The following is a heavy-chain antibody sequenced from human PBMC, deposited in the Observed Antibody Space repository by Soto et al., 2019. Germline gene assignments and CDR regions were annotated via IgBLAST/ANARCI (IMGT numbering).Heavy chain of an antibody. J-gene: IGHJ5*02. D-gene: IGHD1-1*01. CDR2: ISGSGDYT. CDR1: GFTFSSYA. Sequence: GGSLRLSCAASGFTFSSYAMTWVRQAPGKGLEWVSSISGSGDYTYFADSVKGRFTISRDNSKDTLYLQMSSLRVEDTAIYYCAKDSRSHQQRWFDPWGQGTLVTVSS. CDR3: AKDSRSHQQRWFDP. V-gene: IGHV3-23*01.